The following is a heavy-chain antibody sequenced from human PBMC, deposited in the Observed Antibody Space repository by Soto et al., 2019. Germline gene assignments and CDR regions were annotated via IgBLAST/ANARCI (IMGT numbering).Heavy chain of an antibody. J-gene: IGHJ4*02. CDR3: VRASMPKAHFDS. Sequence: SETLSLTCTVSGGSIRGYYWSWIRQSAGMGLEWIGRMHTSGSTNYNPSLKSRVTISVDMSKNQISLKLTSVTAADTALYYCVRASMPKAHFDSWGQGTLVTAPQ. D-gene: IGHD2-2*01. V-gene: IGHV4-4*07. CDR2: MHTSGST. CDR1: GGSIRGYY.